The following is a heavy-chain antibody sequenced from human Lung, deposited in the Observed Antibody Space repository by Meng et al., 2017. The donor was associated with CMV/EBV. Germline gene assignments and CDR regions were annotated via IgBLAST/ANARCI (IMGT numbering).Heavy chain of an antibody. CDR2: ISTSGTTI. CDR1: GFTFSSYE. Sequence: SXKISXAASGFTFSSYEMNWVRQAPGKGLEWVAYISTSGTTIYYADSVRGRFTISRDNAKNSLFLQMNSLRAEDTAVYYCARSSGWLTPGGYGMDVWGQGXTVTVSS. D-gene: IGHD2-15*01. V-gene: IGHV3-48*03. J-gene: IGHJ6*02. CDR3: ARSSGWLTPGGYGMDV.